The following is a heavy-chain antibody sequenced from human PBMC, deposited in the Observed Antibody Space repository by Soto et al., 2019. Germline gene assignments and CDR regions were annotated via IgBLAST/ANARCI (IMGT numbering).Heavy chain of an antibody. CDR3: ARCPPSYCTSGRFDP. CDR2: IYPGDSDT. V-gene: IGHV5-51*01. D-gene: IGHD2-8*01. Sequence: SSSSYYWGWIRQPPGKGLERMGIIYPGDSDTKYSPSFQGQVTISADKSISTAYLQWSSLKTSDTAMYYCARCPPSYCTSGRFDPWGQGTLVTVSS. CDR1: SSSSYY. J-gene: IGHJ5*02.